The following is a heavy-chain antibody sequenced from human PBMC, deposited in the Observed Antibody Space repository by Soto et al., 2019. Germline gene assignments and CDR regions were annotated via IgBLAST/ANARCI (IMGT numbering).Heavy chain of an antibody. V-gene: IGHV3-30*18. CDR1: GFTFSNYG. CDR2: ISDDGSNK. CDR3: TKRRNVLRFLEWSSGMEV. Sequence: GGSLRLSCAASGFTFSNYGMHWVRQAPGQGLEWVAFISDDGSNKYYADSMKGRFTMSRDNSKSTLYLQMSSLRVEDTAVYYCTKRRNVLRFLEWSSGMEVWGQGTTVTSP. J-gene: IGHJ6*02. D-gene: IGHD3-3*01.